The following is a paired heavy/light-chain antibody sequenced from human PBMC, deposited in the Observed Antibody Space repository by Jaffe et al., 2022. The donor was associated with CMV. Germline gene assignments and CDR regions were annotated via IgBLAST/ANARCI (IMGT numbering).Light chain of an antibody. CDR1: SSDVGGYDY. V-gene: IGLV2-11*01. Sequence: QSALTQPRSVSGSPGQSVTISCTGTSSDVGGYDYVSWYQQHPGKAPKLMIYDVSKRPSGVPDRFSGSKSGNTASLTISGLQAEDEAAYYCCSYAGSHTFGLFGGGTKLTVL. CDR2: DVS. CDR3: CSYAGSHTFGL. J-gene: IGLJ2*01.
Heavy chain of an antibody. CDR1: GYTFTSYY. D-gene: IGHD4-17*01. CDR2: FNPGGGYT. V-gene: IGHV1-46*01. CDR3: ARDYPPSTTVFDY. J-gene: IGHJ4*02. Sequence: QVQLVQSGAEVKKPGASVKVSCKASGYTFTSYYMHWVRQAPGQGLEWMGIFNPGGGYTNYAQKFQGRLTMTRDTSTSTVSMELSSLRSEDTAVYYCARDYPPSTTVFDYWGQGTLVTVSS.